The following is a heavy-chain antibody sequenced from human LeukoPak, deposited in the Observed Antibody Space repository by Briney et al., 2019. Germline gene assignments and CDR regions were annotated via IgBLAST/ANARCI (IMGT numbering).Heavy chain of an antibody. CDR3: ARGPVAYCSSTSCYTLETYYYYGMDV. Sequence: PSETLSLTCAVYGGSFSGYYWSWIRQPPGKGLEWIGEINHSGSTNYNPSLKRRVTISVDTSKNQFSLKLSSVTAADTAVYYCARGPVAYCSSTSCYTLETYYYYGMDVWGKGTTVTVSS. V-gene: IGHV4-34*01. CDR2: INHSGST. CDR1: GGSFSGYY. D-gene: IGHD2-2*02. J-gene: IGHJ6*04.